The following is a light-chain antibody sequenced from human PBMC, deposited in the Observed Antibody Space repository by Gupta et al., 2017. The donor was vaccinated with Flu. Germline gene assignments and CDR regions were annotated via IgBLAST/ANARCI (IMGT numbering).Light chain of an antibody. V-gene: IGKV3-15*01. CDR1: QSVSSN. J-gene: IGKJ2*01. CDR3: QQYNNWPNT. Sequence: IVITQPPATLSVSPGERATLSCRASQSVSSNLAWYQQKPGQAPRLLIYGASTRATGIPARFSGSGSGTESTLTISSLQSEDFAVYYCQQYNNWPNTFGQGTKLEIK. CDR2: GAS.